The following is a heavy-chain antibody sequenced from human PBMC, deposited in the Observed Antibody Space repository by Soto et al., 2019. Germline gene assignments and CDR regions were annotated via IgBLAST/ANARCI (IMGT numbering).Heavy chain of an antibody. V-gene: IGHV3-30-3*01. J-gene: IGHJ6*02. CDR1: GFTFSSYA. CDR3: ARDKHGMDV. CDR2: ISYDGSNK. Sequence: QVQLVESGRGVVQPGRSLRLSCAASGFTFSSYAMHWVRQAPGKGLEWVAVISYDGSNKYYADSVKGRFTISRDNSKNTLYLQMNSLRAEDTAVYYCARDKHGMDVWGQGTTVTVSS.